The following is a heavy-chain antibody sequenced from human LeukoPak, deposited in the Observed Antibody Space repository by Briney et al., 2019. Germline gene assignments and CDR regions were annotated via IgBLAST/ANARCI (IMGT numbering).Heavy chain of an antibody. D-gene: IGHD1-1*01. CDR2: INPDGSGK. V-gene: IGHV3-7*01. J-gene: IGHJ4*02. CDR1: GFSFRDCW. Sequence: GGSLRLSCIASGFSFRDCWMSWVRQSPGKGLEWVADINPDGSGKTYVDSVKGRFTISRDNAKQSLYLQMDTLTAEDTAVYYCVMSWIRQERDSWGQGTLVTVSS. CDR3: VMSWIRQERDS.